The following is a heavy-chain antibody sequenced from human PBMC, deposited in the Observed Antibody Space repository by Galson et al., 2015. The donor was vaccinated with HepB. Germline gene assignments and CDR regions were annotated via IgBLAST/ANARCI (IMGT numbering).Heavy chain of an antibody. D-gene: IGHD2-2*01. Sequence: SVKVSCKASGYTFRNYDINWVRQAPGQGPEWMGWMSPNSGNTGYSPRFQGRVTMTRNTSISTAYMELSSLTSEDTAVYYCARAQGISTWNNWLDPWGQGTLVTVSS. J-gene: IGHJ5*02. CDR3: ARAQGISTWNNWLDP. CDR2: MSPNSGNT. V-gene: IGHV1-8*01. CDR1: GYTFRNYD.